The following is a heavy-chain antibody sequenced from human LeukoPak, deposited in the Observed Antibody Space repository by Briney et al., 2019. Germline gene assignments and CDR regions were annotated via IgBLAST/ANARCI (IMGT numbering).Heavy chain of an antibody. J-gene: IGHJ4*02. CDR3: VKEFWAAAGTVGLFDF. V-gene: IGHV3-23*01. CDR2: ISGTGGST. CDR1: GFTFSTYA. Sequence: GGSLRLSCGASGFTFSTYAMGWVRQAPGKGLEWVSSISGTGGSTSYAASVKGRFTISRDQSEDTLYLQMNSLRAEDTALYYCVKEFWAAAGTVGLFDFWGLGTLVTASS. D-gene: IGHD6-13*01.